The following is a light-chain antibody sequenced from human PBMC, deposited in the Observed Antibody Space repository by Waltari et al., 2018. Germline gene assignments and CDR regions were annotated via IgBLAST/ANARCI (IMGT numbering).Light chain of an antibody. Sequence: EIVLTQSPATLSLSPGERATLSCRASQSIDNYLAWYQQKPGQAPRLLLYDASYRATGIPVRFSGSGSGTDFTLTISSLEPEDFAVYCCQQRANWPITFGQGTRLEIK. J-gene: IGKJ5*01. CDR3: QQRANWPIT. CDR2: DAS. CDR1: QSIDNY. V-gene: IGKV3-11*01.